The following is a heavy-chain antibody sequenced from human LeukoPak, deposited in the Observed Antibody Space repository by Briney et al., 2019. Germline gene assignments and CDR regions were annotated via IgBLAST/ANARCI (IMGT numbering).Heavy chain of an antibody. CDR2: INPSGGST. V-gene: IGHV1-46*01. CDR3: ARDGYCSSTSCYGLDY. D-gene: IGHD2-2*03. J-gene: IGHJ4*02. CDR1: GYTFSDYY. Sequence: ASVKVSCKASGYTFSDYYLHWVRQAPGQGLEWMGIINPSGGSTSYAQKFQGRVTMTRDTSTSTVYMELSSLRSEDTAVYYCARDGYCSSTSCYGLDYWGQGTLVTVSS.